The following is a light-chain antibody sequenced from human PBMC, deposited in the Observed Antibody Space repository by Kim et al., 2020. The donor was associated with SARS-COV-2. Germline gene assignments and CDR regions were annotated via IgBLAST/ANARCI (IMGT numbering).Light chain of an antibody. J-gene: IGKJ4*02. CDR1: QSVSSSY. CDR2: GAS. V-gene: IGKV3-20*01. Sequence: EIVLTQSPGTLSLSPGERATLSCRASQSVSSSYLAWYQQKPGQAPRLLIYGASSRATGIPDRFSGSGSGTDFTLTISRLEPEDFAVYYCQEYRSSPGTFGRGSKVDIK. CDR3: QEYRSSPGT.